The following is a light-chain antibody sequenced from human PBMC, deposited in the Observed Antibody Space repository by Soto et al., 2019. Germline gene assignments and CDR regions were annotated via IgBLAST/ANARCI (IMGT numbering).Light chain of an antibody. V-gene: IGLV1-44*01. Sequence: QSLLTQPRSVSWTPGHRVTVSCSGGRSNIGSNTVHWYQQLPGAAPKLLIYRDNQRPSGVPDRFSGSKSGTSASLAISGLQAEDDADYHCAAWDDSLSAYVFGTGTKVTVL. J-gene: IGLJ1*01. CDR1: RSNIGSNT. CDR2: RDN. CDR3: AAWDDSLSAYV.